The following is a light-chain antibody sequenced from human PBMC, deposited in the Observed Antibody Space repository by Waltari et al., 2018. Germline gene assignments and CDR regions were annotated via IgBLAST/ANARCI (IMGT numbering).Light chain of an antibody. J-gene: IGKJ4*01. CDR2: GAS. V-gene: IGKV1-5*03. CDR3: QQYNTYPLT. Sequence: DIQMTQSPSTLSASVGDRVTITCRASQSLGNWLAWYQQKPGKAPKLLLYGASNLESGVPSRLSGSGSGTEFTLTISSLQYDDFATYYCQQYNTYPLTFGGGTKVEI. CDR1: QSLGNW.